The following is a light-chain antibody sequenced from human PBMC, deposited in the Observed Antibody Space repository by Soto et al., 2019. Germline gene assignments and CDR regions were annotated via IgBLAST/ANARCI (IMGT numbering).Light chain of an antibody. V-gene: IGKV3-11*01. CDR1: QSVSSY. Sequence: EIVLTQSPATLSLYPGERATLSCRASQSVSSYLAWYQQKPGQAPRLLIYDASNRATGIQARFSGSGSGTDFFIFIYRLVPEDFAVYSGQQPGNWQLTYRGRNKV. CDR3: QQPGNWQLT. CDR2: DAS. J-gene: IGKJ4*01.